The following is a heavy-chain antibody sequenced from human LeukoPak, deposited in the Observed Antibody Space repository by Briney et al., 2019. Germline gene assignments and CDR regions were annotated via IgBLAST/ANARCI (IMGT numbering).Heavy chain of an antibody. J-gene: IGHJ4*02. CDR2: ISYDGSNK. V-gene: IGHV3-30-3*01. Sequence: GGSLRLSCAASGFTFSSYAVHWVRQAPGKGLEWVAVISYDGSNKYYADSVKGRFTISRDNSKNTLYLQMNSLRAEDTAVYYCARAPPQSLWFGECIDWGQGTLVSVSS. D-gene: IGHD3-10*01. CDR1: GFTFSSYA. CDR3: ARAPPQSLWFGECID.